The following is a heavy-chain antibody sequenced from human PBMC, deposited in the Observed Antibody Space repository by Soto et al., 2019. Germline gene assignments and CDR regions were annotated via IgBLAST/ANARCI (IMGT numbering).Heavy chain of an antibody. D-gene: IGHD4-17*01. J-gene: IGHJ5*02. CDR3: AREGDYRTWFEP. CDR1: GESIATGAFY. CDR2: IFYAGDT. V-gene: IGHV4-31*03. Sequence: SETLSLTSTVSGESIATGAFYWSWIRLQSGKGPEWIGSIFYAGDTYYNPSLKSRVEISLDGSQNQFSLNLRSVTAADTAVYYCAREGDYRTWFEPWGPGTLVTVSS.